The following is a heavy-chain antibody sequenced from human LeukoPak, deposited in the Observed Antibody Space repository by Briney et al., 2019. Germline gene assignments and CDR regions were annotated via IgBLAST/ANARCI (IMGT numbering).Heavy chain of an antibody. V-gene: IGHV3-23*01. CDR3: AKALEYSSSRGYYYYYMDV. Sequence: GSLRLSCAASGFTFSSYSMNWVRQAPGKGLEWVSGISGSGGSTYDADSVKGRFTISRDNSKNTLYLQMNSLRAEDTAVYYCAKALEYSSSRGYYYYYMDVWGKGTTVTVSS. CDR2: ISGSGGST. CDR1: GFTFSSYS. D-gene: IGHD6-6*01. J-gene: IGHJ6*03.